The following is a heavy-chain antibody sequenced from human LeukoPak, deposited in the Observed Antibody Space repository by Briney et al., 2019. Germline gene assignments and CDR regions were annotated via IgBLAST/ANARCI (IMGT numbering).Heavy chain of an antibody. Sequence: GGSLRLSCAASEFTFTRYWMSWVRQAPGKGLGWVGNIKHDGSEAHYVESVKGRFTISRDNAKNSLSLQVNSLNVDGTGVYFCTRDALFGSGRTHLDFWSQGTLVSVSS. J-gene: IGHJ4*02. V-gene: IGHV3-7*04. D-gene: IGHD3-10*01. CDR2: IKHDGSEA. CDR1: EFTFTRYW. CDR3: TRDALFGSGRTHLDF.